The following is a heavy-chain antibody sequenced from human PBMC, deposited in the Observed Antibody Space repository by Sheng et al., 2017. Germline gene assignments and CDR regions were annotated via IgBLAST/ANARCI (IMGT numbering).Heavy chain of an antibody. V-gene: IGHV3-48*03. CDR3: ASGYYYDSSLDY. Sequence: EVQLVESGGGLVQPGGSLRLSCAASGFTFSSYEMNWVRQAPGKGLEWVSYISSSGSTIYYADSVKGRFTISRDNAKNSLYLQMNSLRAEDTAVYYCASGYYYDSSLDYWGQGTLVTVS. J-gene: IGHJ4*02. D-gene: IGHD3-22*01. CDR1: GFTFSSYE. CDR2: ISSSGSTI.